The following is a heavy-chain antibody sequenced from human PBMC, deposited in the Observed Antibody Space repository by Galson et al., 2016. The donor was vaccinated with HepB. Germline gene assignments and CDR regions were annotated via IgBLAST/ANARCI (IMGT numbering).Heavy chain of an antibody. Sequence: SLRLSCAASGFTFSDHYMDWVRQAPGKGPEWVSTFGDGGDIYYADSVKGRFTISRDNSRNTLYLQMNSLRADDTAVYYCAGVPSGKRLDYWGQGTLVTVSS. V-gene: IGHV3-69-1*01. D-gene: IGHD4-23*01. J-gene: IGHJ4*02. CDR3: AGVPSGKRLDY. CDR1: GFTFSDHY. CDR2: FGDGGDI.